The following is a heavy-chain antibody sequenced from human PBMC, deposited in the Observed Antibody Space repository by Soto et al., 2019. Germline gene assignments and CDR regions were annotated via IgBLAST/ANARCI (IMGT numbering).Heavy chain of an antibody. Sequence: ASVKVSCKASGYTFTSYDINWVRQATGQGLEWMGWMNPNSGNTGYAQKFQGRVTMTSNTSISKGYMELCSLRSDDTAVYYGARGLRYCSGGSCYPGLFGYWGQGTLVTVSS. V-gene: IGHV1-8*01. J-gene: IGHJ4*02. CDR3: ARGLRYCSGGSCYPGLFGY. D-gene: IGHD2-15*01. CDR1: GYTFTSYD. CDR2: MNPNSGNT.